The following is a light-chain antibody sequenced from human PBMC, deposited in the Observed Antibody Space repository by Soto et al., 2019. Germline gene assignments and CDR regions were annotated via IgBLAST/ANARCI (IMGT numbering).Light chain of an antibody. Sequence: EIVMTQSPATLSVSPGERVTLSCRASQSVSRFLAWYQQRPGQAPRLLIYDTSTRATGDPARFSGSGSGTEYSLIISSLQSEDCAVYYCQEYDNWPPCTFGQGTKLEVK. CDR2: DTS. J-gene: IGKJ2*02. V-gene: IGKV3-15*01. CDR1: QSVSRF. CDR3: QEYDNWPPCT.